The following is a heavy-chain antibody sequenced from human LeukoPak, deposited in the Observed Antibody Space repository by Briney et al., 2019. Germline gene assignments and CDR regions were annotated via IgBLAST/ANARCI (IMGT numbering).Heavy chain of an antibody. J-gene: IGHJ6*02. D-gene: IGHD6-13*01. CDR3: ARASSSWTVCYYYGMDV. Sequence: GGSLRLSCAASGFTFSSYAMHWVRQAPGKGLEWVAVISYDGSNKYYADSVKGRFTISRDNSKNTLYLQMNSLRAEDTAVYYCARASSSWTVCYYYGMDVWGQGTTVTVSS. V-gene: IGHV3-30*04. CDR2: ISYDGSNK. CDR1: GFTFSSYA.